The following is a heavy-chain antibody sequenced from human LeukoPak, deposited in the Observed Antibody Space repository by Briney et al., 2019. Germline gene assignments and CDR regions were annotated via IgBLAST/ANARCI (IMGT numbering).Heavy chain of an antibody. CDR2: ISSAGTT. Sequence: GGSLRLSCAASGFTVSSSYMSWVRQAPGKGLEWVSIISSAGTTYYADSVKGRFTISRDNSKNTVYLQVNSLRDEDTAVYYCARDLEAANTDYFDYWGQGTMVTVSS. V-gene: IGHV3-66*01. J-gene: IGHJ4*02. CDR3: ARDLEAANTDYFDY. CDR1: GFTVSSSY. D-gene: IGHD6-13*01.